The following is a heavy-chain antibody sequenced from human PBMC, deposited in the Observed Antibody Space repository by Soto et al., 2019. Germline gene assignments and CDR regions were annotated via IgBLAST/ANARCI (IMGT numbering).Heavy chain of an antibody. Sequence: ASVKVSCKASGYTFTSYYMHWVRHAPGQGLEWMGIINPSGGSTSYAQKFQGRVTMTRDTSTSTVYMELSSLRSEDTAVYYCASPCSSTSCPSNFYYYYGMDVWGQGTKVTVSS. CDR3: ASPCSSTSCPSNFYYYYGMDV. V-gene: IGHV1-46*03. CDR2: INPSGGST. J-gene: IGHJ6*02. D-gene: IGHD2-2*01. CDR1: GYTFTSYY.